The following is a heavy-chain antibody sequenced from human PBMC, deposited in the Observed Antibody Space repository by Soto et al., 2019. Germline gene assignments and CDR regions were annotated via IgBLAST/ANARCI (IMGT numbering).Heavy chain of an antibody. CDR2: IYYSGST. CDR1: GGSISSYY. J-gene: IGHJ5*02. Sequence: QVQLQESGPGLVKPSETLSLTCTVSGGSISSYYWSWIRQPPGKGLEWIGYIYYSGSTNYNPSLKSRVTISVDTSKNQFSRKLSSVTAADTAVYYGARDEAAGWFDPWGQGTLVTVSS. V-gene: IGHV4-59*01. D-gene: IGHD6-25*01. CDR3: ARDEAAGWFDP.